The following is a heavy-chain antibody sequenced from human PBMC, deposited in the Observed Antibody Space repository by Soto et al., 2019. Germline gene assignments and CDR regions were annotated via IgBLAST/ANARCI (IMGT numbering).Heavy chain of an antibody. CDR2: ISYDGTKK. CDR3: SRGIKGGLDA. D-gene: IGHD2-21*01. V-gene: IGHV3-30*03. J-gene: IGHJ5*02. Sequence: QVQLAESGGGVVQPGRSLRLSCATSGFVSNDYDIHWVRQAPGKGLAWLASISYDGTKKYYAECVKGRFTIYRDNSKNTLSLQLNSLGAEDTAVYYCSRGIKGGLDAWGPGTLVTVSS. CDR1: GFVSNDYD.